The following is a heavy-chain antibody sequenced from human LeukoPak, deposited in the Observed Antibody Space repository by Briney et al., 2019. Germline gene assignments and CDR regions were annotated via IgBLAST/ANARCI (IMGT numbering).Heavy chain of an antibody. CDR2: ISGSGGST. CDR3: AKAGEYYYDSSGYLSGDAFDI. Sequence: PGGSLRLSCAASGFTFSSYAMSWVRQAPGKGLEWVSAISGSGGSTYYADSVKGRFTISRDNSKNTLYLQMNSLRAEDTAVYYCAKAGEYYYDSSGYLSGDAFDISRQGTMVTVSS. V-gene: IGHV3-23*01. J-gene: IGHJ3*02. D-gene: IGHD3-22*01. CDR1: GFTFSSYA.